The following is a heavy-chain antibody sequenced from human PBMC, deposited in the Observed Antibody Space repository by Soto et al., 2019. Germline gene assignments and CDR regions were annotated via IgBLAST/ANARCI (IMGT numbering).Heavy chain of an antibody. V-gene: IGHV4-59*01. D-gene: IGHD3-22*01. Sequence: SQTLSLTCTVSGGSTSRYYWSWIRQPPGKGLEWIGYIYYSGSTNYNPSLKSRVTISVDTSKNQFSLKLSSVTAADTAVYYCARAPHLSYDYDRSEFDYRGRRSLVTGSS. J-gene: IGHJ4*01. CDR3: ARAPHLSYDYDRSEFDY. CDR2: IYYSGST. CDR1: GGSTSRYY.